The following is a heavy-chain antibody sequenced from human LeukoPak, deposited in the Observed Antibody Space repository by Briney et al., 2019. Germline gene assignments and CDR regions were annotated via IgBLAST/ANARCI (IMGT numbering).Heavy chain of an antibody. Sequence: GGSVRLSCAASGFTFDHYSTHWVRQAPGKGLEWVSLISWDGGSTYYADSVKGRFTISRDNSKNSLSLQMNSLRAEDTALYYCAKDGKNYFDYWGQGTLVTVSS. V-gene: IGHV3-43*01. CDR3: AKDGKNYFDY. J-gene: IGHJ4*02. CDR1: GFTFDHYS. CDR2: ISWDGGST.